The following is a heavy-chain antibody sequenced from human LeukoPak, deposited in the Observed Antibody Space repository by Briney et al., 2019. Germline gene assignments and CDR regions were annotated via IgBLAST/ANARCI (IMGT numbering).Heavy chain of an antibody. V-gene: IGHV3-7*01. CDR3: VRLFGGVTTFDY. CDR2: INQDGSAE. Sequence: PGGSLRLSCAASGFTLSTYSMSWVRQAPGKGLDWVASINQDGSAEYYVDSVRGRFTISRDNAKNSLYLQVNSLRVDDTAVYYCVRLFGGVTTFDYWGQGTLVTVSS. D-gene: IGHD4-17*01. CDR1: GFTLSTYS. J-gene: IGHJ4*02.